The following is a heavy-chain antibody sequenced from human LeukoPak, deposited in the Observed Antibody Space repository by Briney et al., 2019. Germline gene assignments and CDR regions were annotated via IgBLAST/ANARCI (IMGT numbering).Heavy chain of an antibody. CDR3: ARSTAAGTYYFDY. CDR2: ISYSGST. V-gene: IGHV4-30-4*08. Sequence: SETLSLTCTVSGASISNGDYYWSWIRQPPGEGLEWIGYISYSGSTYYNPSLKSRLTISVDTSKNQFSLKLSSVTATDTAVYYCARSTAAGTYYFDYWGQGTLVTVSS. D-gene: IGHD6-13*01. CDR1: GASISNGDYY. J-gene: IGHJ4*02.